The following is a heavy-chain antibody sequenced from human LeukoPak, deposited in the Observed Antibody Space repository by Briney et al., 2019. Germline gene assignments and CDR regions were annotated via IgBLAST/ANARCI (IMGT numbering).Heavy chain of an antibody. Sequence: ASVKVSCKAPGYTFTSYAMNWVRQAPGQGLEWMGWINTNTGNPTYAQGFTGRFVFSLDTSVSTAYLQISSLKAEDTAVYYCARGVVPAAAYNWFDPWGQGTLVTVSS. V-gene: IGHV7-4-1*02. CDR1: GYTFTSYA. CDR2: INTNTGNP. J-gene: IGHJ5*02. D-gene: IGHD2-2*01. CDR3: ARGVVPAAAYNWFDP.